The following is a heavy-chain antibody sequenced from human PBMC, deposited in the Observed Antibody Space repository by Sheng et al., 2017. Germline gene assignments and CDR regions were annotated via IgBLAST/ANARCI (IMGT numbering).Heavy chain of an antibody. CDR1: TFTFSTYA. Sequence: EVQLLESGGGLVQPGGSLRLSCVASTFTFSTYAMSWVRQAPGKGLEWVSTITGSGGTTYYADSVRGRFTISRDNSRNTLFLQMNSLRAEDTAVYYCAPLGVGTTDDYWGQGTLVSVSS. CDR3: APLGVGTTDDY. V-gene: IGHV3-23*01. J-gene: IGHJ4*02. CDR2: ITGSGGTT. D-gene: IGHD1-26*01.